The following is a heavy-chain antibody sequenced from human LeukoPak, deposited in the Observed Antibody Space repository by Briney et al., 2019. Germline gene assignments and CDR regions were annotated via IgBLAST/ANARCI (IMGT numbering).Heavy chain of an antibody. CDR1: GFTLSSYA. CDR2: ISYDGSNK. J-gene: IGHJ4*02. CDR3: AKESPHFDY. V-gene: IGHV3-30-3*01. Sequence: GGSLRLSCAASGFTLSSYAMHWVRQAPGKGLEWVAVISYDGSNKYYADSVKGRFTISRDNSKNTLYLQMNSLRAEDTAVYYCAKESPHFDYWGQGTLVTVSS.